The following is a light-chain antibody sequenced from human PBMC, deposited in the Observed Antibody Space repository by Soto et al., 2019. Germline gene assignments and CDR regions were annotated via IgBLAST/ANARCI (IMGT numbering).Light chain of an antibody. CDR3: QLWDATSENPMI. J-gene: IGLJ2*01. CDR1: NIGGKS. CDR2: SDI. V-gene: IGLV3-21*04. Sequence: SYVVIQPPSVSVAPGEAAKITCGGNNIGGKSVNWYQQRPGQAPLLVMYSDIDRPSGISDRFSGSISAHTATLTISSAEAEDEAAYYCQLWDATSENPMIFGGGTKLTVL.